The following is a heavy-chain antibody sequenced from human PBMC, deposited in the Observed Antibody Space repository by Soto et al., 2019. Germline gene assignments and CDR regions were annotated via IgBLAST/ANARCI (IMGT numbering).Heavy chain of an antibody. J-gene: IGHJ4*02. CDR2: IFYSGST. CDR1: GGSISSSSYY. CDR3: ARRYGAVFDY. V-gene: IGHV4-39*01. D-gene: IGHD4-17*01. Sequence: SETLSLTCTVSGGSISSSSYYWGWIRQPPGKVLEWIGSIFYSGSTYYNPSLKSRVTISVDTSKNQFSLKLSSVTAADTAVYYCARRYGAVFDYWGQGTLVTVSS.